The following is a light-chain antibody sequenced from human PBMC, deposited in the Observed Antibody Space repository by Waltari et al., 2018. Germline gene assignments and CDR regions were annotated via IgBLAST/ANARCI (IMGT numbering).Light chain of an antibody. V-gene: IGLV2-14*03. J-gene: IGLJ1*01. CDR2: DGP. CDR3: SAYTRSGTYV. Sequence: QSALTQAASVSGSPGQSITISCTGTSSDVGGYKSVSWYQQHPGKAPKVLFYDGPNRPSGVSNRLSGSKSGNTASLTISGLQAEDEADYYCSAYTRSGTYVFGTGTKVTVL. CDR1: SSDVGGYKS.